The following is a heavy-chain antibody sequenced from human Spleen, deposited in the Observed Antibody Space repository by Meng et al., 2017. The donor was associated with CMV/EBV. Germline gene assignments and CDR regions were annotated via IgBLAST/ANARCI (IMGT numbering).Heavy chain of an antibody. D-gene: IGHD2-15*01. CDR3: AKDYCSGGSCTNWFDP. V-gene: IGHV3-30*02. Sequence: FTFSSYGMHWVRQAPGKGLEWVAFIRYDGSNKYYADSVKGRFTISRDNSKNTLYLQMNSLRAEDTAVYYCAKDYCSGGSCTNWFDPWGQGTLVTVSS. CDR1: FTFSSYG. J-gene: IGHJ5*02. CDR2: IRYDGSNK.